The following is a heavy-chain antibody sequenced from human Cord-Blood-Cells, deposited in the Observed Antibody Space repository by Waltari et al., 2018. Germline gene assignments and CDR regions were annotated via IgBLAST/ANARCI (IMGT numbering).Heavy chain of an antibody. D-gene: IGHD6-13*01. Sequence: VQLVESGGGVVQPGRSLRLSCGASGFTFSSFAMPWVRPAPGKGLEWVAVISYDGSNKYYADSVKGRFTISRDNSKNTLYLQMNSLRAEDTAVYYCARGRYSSSPDDAFDIWGQGTMVTVSS. CDR3: ARGRYSSSPDDAFDI. CDR2: ISYDGSNK. J-gene: IGHJ3*02. CDR1: GFTFSSFA. V-gene: IGHV3-30-3*01.